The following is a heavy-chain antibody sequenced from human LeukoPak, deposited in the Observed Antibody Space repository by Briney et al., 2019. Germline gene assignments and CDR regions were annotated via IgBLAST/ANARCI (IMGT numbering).Heavy chain of an antibody. CDR3: ARAMRRYSSSQPPVDY. CDR2: INHSGST. J-gene: IGHJ4*02. Sequence: SETLSLTCAVYGGSFSGYYWSWIRQPLGKGLEWIGEINHSGSTNYNPSLKSRVTISVDTSKNQFSLKLSSVTAADTAVYYCARAMRRYSSSQPPVDYWGQGTLVTVSS. D-gene: IGHD6-13*01. V-gene: IGHV4-34*01. CDR1: GGSFSGYY.